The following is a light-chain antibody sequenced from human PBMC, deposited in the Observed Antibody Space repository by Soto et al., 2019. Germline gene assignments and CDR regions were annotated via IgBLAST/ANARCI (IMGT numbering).Light chain of an antibody. Sequence: VLTQSRATLSLSPGERATLSCRASQTVSRYLAWYQQKPGQAPRLLIYYASNRATGIPARFSGSGSGTDYTLTISSLEPEDFAVYYCQQRSTWPLFTFGGGTKVEI. CDR1: QTVSRY. CDR3: QQRSTWPLFT. V-gene: IGKV3-11*01. CDR2: YAS. J-gene: IGKJ4*01.